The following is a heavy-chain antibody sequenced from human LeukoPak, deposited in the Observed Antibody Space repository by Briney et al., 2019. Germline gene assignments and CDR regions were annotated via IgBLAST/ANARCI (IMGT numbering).Heavy chain of an antibody. D-gene: IGHD3-3*01. Sequence: PSQTLSLTCTVSGGSISSGGYYWSWIRQHPGKGLEWIGYIYYSGSTYYNPSLKSRVTISVDTSKNQFSLKLSSVTAADTAVYYCARAGDDLEWLSPYFDYWGQGTLVTVSS. J-gene: IGHJ4*02. CDR2: IYYSGST. CDR1: GGSISSGGYY. CDR3: ARAGDDLEWLSPYFDY. V-gene: IGHV4-31*03.